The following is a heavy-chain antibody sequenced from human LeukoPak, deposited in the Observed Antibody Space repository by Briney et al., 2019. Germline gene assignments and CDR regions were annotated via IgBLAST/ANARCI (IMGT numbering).Heavy chain of an antibody. CDR3: ARAETYSSGWYDAFFDY. CDR2: IYHSGNS. D-gene: IGHD6-19*01. Sequence: KPSETLSLTCSVSDYSISSGYYWGWIRQPPGKGLEWIVSIYHSGNSYYNPSLKSRATISVDTSKNHFSLKLRSVTAADTAVYYCARAETYSSGWYDAFFDYWGQGTLVTVSS. V-gene: IGHV4-38-2*02. J-gene: IGHJ4*02. CDR1: DYSISSGYY.